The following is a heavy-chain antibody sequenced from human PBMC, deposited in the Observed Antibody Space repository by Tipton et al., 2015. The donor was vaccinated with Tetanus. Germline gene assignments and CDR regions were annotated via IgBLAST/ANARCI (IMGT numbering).Heavy chain of an antibody. Sequence: SLRLSCAASGFTFSSYSMNWVRQAPGKGLEWVSSISSSSSYIYYADSVKGRFTISRDNAKNSLYLQMNSLRAEDTAVYYCARDRPRCSSTSCSYYGMDVWGQGTTVTVSS. V-gene: IGHV3-21*01. CDR3: ARDRPRCSSTSCSYYGMDV. D-gene: IGHD2-2*01. CDR1: GFTFSSYS. CDR2: ISSSSSYI. J-gene: IGHJ6*02.